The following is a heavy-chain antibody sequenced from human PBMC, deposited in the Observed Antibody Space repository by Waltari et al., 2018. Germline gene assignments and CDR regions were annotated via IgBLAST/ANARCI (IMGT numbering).Heavy chain of an antibody. D-gene: IGHD2-15*01. CDR3: AKSGGYYYYGMDV. V-gene: IGHV3-23*01. J-gene: IGHJ6*02. Sequence: EVQLLESGGGLVQPGGSLRLSCAASGFTFSSYAMSWVRQAPGKGLEWVSAISGSGGSTYYADSVKGRFTISGDNSKNTLYLQMNSLRAEDTAVYYCAKSGGYYYYGMDVWGQGTTVTVSS. CDR2: ISGSGGST. CDR1: GFTFSSYA.